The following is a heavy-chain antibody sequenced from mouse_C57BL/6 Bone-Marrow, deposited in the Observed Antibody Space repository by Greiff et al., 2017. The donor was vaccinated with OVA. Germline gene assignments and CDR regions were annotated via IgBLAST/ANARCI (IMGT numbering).Heavy chain of an antibody. Sequence: EVKLVESGGGLVKPGGSLKLSCAASGFTFSSYAMSWVRQTPEKRLEWVATISDGGSYTYYPDNVKGRFTISRDNAKNNLYLQMSHLKSEDTAMYYCARDRDWDVFDYWGQGTTLTVSS. D-gene: IGHD4-1*01. V-gene: IGHV5-4*01. J-gene: IGHJ2*01. CDR3: ARDRDWDVFDY. CDR2: ISDGGSYT. CDR1: GFTFSSYA.